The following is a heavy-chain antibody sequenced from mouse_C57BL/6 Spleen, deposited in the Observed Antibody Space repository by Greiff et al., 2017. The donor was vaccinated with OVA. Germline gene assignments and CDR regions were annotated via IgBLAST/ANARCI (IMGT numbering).Heavy chain of an antibody. J-gene: IGHJ2*01. V-gene: IGHV5-6*01. CDR2: ISSGGSYT. CDR1: GFTFSSYG. Sequence: EVQVVESGGDLVKPGGSLKLSCAASGFTFSSYGMSWVRQTPDKRLEWVATISSGGSYTYYPDSVKGRFTISRDNAKNTLYLQMSSLKSEDTAMYYCARRGYDDFDYWGQGTTLTVSS. CDR3: ARRGYDDFDY. D-gene: IGHD2-2*01.